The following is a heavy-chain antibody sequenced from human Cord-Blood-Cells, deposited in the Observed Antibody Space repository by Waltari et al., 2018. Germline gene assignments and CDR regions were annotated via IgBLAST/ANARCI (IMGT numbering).Heavy chain of an antibody. CDR3: ARDTVRGIVY. D-gene: IGHD1-26*01. V-gene: IGHV3-53*01. Sequence: EVQLVESGGGLIQPGGSRSLSCAASGFTGSRHYLSWVRPAPGKGLEWVSVIYSGGSTYYADSVKGRFTISRDNSKNTLYLQMNSLRAEDTAVYYCARDTVRGIVYWGQGTLVTVSS. CDR1: GFTGSRHY. J-gene: IGHJ4*02. CDR2: IYSGGST.